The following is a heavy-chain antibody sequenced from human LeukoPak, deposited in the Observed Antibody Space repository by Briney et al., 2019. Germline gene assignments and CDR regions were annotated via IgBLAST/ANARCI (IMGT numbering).Heavy chain of an antibody. CDR3: ANGNRCTSPNCLGYYYFYMDV. D-gene: IGHD2-8*01. Sequence: GGSLRLSCAASGLTFSSYAMNWVRQAPGRGLEWVSGFSGNGGTTYYADSVKRRLTISRDNSKNTLYLQMNSMRAEDTAVYYCANGNRCTSPNCLGYYYFYMDVWGKGTTVTVSS. V-gene: IGHV3-23*01. J-gene: IGHJ6*03. CDR1: GLTFSSYA. CDR2: FSGNGGTT.